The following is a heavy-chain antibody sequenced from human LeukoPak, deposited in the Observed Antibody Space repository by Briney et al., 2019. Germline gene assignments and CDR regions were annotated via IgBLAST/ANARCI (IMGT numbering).Heavy chain of an antibody. J-gene: IGHJ4*02. D-gene: IGHD6-19*01. CDR2: INQDGGQK. CDR1: GFTFSSYW. Sequence: GGSLRLSCVVSGFTFSSYWMSWVRQAPGKGLEWVANINQDGGQKYYVVSVKGRFTISRDNSRNTLYLQINSLRPEDTAVFYCAKAPIAMTGSFFEYWGLGTLVTVSS. V-gene: IGHV3-7*02. CDR3: AKAPIAMTGSFFEY.